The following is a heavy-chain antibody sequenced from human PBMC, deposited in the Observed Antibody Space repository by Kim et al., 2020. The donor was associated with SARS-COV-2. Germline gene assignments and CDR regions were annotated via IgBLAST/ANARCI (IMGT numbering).Heavy chain of an antibody. V-gene: IGHV6-1*01. CDR3: ARDWYSSIKGYYGMDV. CDR1: GDSVSSNSAA. J-gene: IGHJ6*02. CDR2: TYYRSKWYN. Sequence: SQTLSLTCAISGDSVSSNSAAWNWIRQSPSRGLEWLGRTYYRSKWYNDYAVSVKSRITINPDTSKNQFSLQLNSVTPEDTAVYYCARDWYSSIKGYYGMDVWGQGXXVTVSS. D-gene: IGHD6-13*01.